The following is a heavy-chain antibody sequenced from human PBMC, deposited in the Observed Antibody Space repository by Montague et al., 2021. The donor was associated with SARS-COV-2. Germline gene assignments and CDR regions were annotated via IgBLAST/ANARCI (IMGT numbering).Heavy chain of an antibody. D-gene: IGHD2-15*01. V-gene: IGHV4-34*01. CDR2: INQAGRT. J-gene: IGHJ5*02. Sequence: SETLSLTCALNGGSSSFYYWTWIRQSPGKGLEWIGGINQAGRTTYNPSLSSRLTMSIDTSRKQYSLNLRSVTAADTAVYYCAMGCHCNGVNCYDGFLGSWGQGTLVTVSS. CDR1: GGSSSFYY. CDR3: AMGCHCNGVNCYDGFLGS.